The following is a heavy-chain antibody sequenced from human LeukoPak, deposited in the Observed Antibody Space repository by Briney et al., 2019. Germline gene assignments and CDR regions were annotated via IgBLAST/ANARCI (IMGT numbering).Heavy chain of an antibody. Sequence: SETLSLTCTVSGGSISSSSYYWGWIRQPPGKGLEWIGSIYYSGSTYYNPSLKSRVAISVDTSKNQFSLKLSSVTAADTAVYYCPRFSVTTSHWFDPWGQGTLVTVSS. V-gene: IGHV4-39*07. J-gene: IGHJ5*02. CDR1: GGSISSSSYY. CDR3: PRFSVTTSHWFDP. D-gene: IGHD4-17*01. CDR2: IYYSGST.